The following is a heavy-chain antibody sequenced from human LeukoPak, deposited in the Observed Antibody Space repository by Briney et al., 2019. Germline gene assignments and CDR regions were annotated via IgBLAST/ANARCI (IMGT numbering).Heavy chain of an antibody. J-gene: IGHJ1*01. V-gene: IGHV4-39*01. Sequence: GSLRLSCAASGFTFSSYAMSWVRQPPGKGLEWVGSIYYSGSTYYNPSLKSRVTISVDTSKNQSSLKLSSVTAADTAVYYCARAGYSSSWSPKPFQHWGQGTLVTVSS. D-gene: IGHD6-13*01. CDR2: IYYSGST. CDR3: ARAGYSSSWSPKPFQH. CDR1: GFTFSSYA.